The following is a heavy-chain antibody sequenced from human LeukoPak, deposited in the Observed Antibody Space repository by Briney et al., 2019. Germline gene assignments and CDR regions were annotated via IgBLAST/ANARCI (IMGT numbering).Heavy chain of an antibody. CDR1: GFTVSSNY. CDR2: IRYDGNNK. D-gene: IGHD6-19*01. CDR3: AKDRWGAVASFDY. V-gene: IGHV3-30*02. J-gene: IGHJ4*02. Sequence: GGSLRLSCAASGFTVSSNYMSWVRQAPGKGLEWVAVIRYDGNNKYYADSVKGRFTISRDNSKNMLYLQMNSLGTEDTAVYYCAKDRWGAVASFDYWGQGTLVTVSS.